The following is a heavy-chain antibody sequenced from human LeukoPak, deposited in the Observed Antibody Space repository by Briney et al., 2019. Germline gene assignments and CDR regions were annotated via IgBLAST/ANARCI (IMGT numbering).Heavy chain of an antibody. J-gene: IGHJ4*02. CDR2: IFYSGST. CDR1: GGSISSHY. V-gene: IGHV4-59*11. CDR3: ARGFDSKSTYFDY. D-gene: IGHD5-12*01. Sequence: SETLSLTCTVSGGSISSHYWSWIRQPPGKGLEWIGYIFYSGSTNYNPSLKSRVTMSLDTFKNQFSLRLTSVTAADTAVYYCARGFDSKSTYFDYWGQGTLVTVSS.